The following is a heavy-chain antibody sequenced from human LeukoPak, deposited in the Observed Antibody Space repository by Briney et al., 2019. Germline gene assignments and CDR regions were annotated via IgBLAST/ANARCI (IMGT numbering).Heavy chain of an antibody. CDR1: GFTFSSYS. CDR2: ISGSGGST. J-gene: IGHJ6*02. D-gene: IGHD3-3*02. CDR3: AKSSISYGMDV. V-gene: IGHV3-23*01. Sequence: GGSLRLSCAASGFTFSSYSMNWVRQAPGKGLEWVSAISGSGGSTYYADSVKGQFTISRDNSKNTLYLQMNSLRAEDTAVYYCAKSSISYGMDVWGQGTTVTVSS.